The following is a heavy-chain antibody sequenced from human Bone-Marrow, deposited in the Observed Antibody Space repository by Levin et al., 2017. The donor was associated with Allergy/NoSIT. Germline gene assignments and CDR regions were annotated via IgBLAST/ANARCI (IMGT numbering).Heavy chain of an antibody. J-gene: IGHJ6*02. D-gene: IGHD1-26*01. V-gene: IGHV3-23*01. CDR3: AKDVGYSVSGGLDV. CDR1: GFTFRSYA. Sequence: GASVKVSCAASGFTFRSYAINWVRQAPGKGLEWVSVINAGGGGTYYSDSVKGRFTISRDDSKNTVFLQMNSLRVEDTAIYYCAKDVGYSVSGGLDVWGQGTTVIVSS. CDR2: INAGGGGT.